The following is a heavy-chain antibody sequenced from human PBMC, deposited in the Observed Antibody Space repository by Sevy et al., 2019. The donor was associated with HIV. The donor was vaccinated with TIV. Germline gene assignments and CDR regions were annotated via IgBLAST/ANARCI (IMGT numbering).Heavy chain of an antibody. CDR2: IYYTGST. CDR1: GDSISTSNYY. Sequence: SETLSLTCTVSGDSISTSNYYWGWIRQPPGKGLEWIGSIYYTGSTYWNPSLKSRVTISVDTSKNQFSLKLSSVTAADTAVYHCARRLSIYYYFDYWGQGTLVTVSS. CDR3: ARRLSIYYYFDY. D-gene: IGHD2-21*01. J-gene: IGHJ4*02. V-gene: IGHV4-39*01.